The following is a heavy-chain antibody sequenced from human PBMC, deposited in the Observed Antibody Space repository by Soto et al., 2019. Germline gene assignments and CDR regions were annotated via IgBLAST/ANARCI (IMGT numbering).Heavy chain of an antibody. CDR1: GGSISSGSYY. CDR2: VYYTGST. J-gene: IGHJ6*02. CDR3: ARGGTRDGMDV. D-gene: IGHD2-2*01. V-gene: IGHV4-61*01. Sequence: QVQLQESGPGLVKPSETLPLTCTVSGGSISSGSYYYIWIRQPPGKGLEWIGFVYYTGSTIYNPSLKSRVTISVDTSKNQFSLKLSSVTAAYTAVYYCARGGTRDGMDVWGQGTTVTVSS.